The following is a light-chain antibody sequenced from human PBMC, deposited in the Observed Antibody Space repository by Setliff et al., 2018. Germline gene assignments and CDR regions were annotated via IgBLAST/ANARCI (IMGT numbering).Light chain of an antibody. CDR1: SNDVGGYNY. Sequence: QSALTQPASVSGSLGQSITISCTGPSNDVGGYNYVSWYKQHPGEAPQLMIYAVTKRPSGVSNRCSGYKSGKAASLTISGLQAEDEADYYCCSYVRGSAYVFGTGTKVTVL. J-gene: IGLJ1*01. CDR2: AVT. CDR3: CSYVRGSAYV. V-gene: IGLV2-14*03.